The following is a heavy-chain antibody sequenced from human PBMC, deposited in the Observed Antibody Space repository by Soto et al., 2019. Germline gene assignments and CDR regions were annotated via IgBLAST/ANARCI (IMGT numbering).Heavy chain of an antibody. J-gene: IGHJ3*02. CDR1: GYSFTSYW. CDR2: IYPGDSDT. V-gene: IGHV5-51*01. Sequence: PGESLKISCKGSGYSFTSYWIGWVRQMPGKGLEWMGIIYPGDSDTRYSPSFQGQVTISADKSISTAYLQWSSLKASDTALFYCPTPYSYGHVAFDIWGKGTMVTFS. D-gene: IGHD5-18*01. CDR3: PTPYSYGHVAFDI.